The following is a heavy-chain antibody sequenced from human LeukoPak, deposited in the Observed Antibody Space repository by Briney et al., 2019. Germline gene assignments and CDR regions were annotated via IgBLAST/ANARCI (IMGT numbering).Heavy chain of an antibody. CDR1: GDTFSSYA. CDR3: ARDQFYDSSGYPFDL. V-gene: IGHV1-69*05. Sequence: ASVKVSCKASGDTFSSYAISWVRQAPGQGLEWMGRIIPIFGTANYAQKFQGRVTITTDESTSTAYMELSSLRSEDTAVYYCARDQFYDSSGYPFDLWGQGTLVTVSS. J-gene: IGHJ5*02. D-gene: IGHD3-22*01. CDR2: IIPIFGTA.